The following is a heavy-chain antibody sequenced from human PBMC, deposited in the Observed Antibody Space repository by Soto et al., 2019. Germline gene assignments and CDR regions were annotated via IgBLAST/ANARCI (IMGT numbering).Heavy chain of an antibody. Sequence: SETLSLTCTVSGGSISSGDYYWSWIRQPPWKGLEWIGYIYYSGSTYYNPSLKSRVTISVDTSKNQFSLKLSSVTAADTAVYYCARASTYYYGSGSYWSGMDVWGQGTTVTVSS. CDR2: IYYSGST. CDR1: GGSISSGDYY. V-gene: IGHV4-30-4*01. CDR3: ARASTYYYGSGSYWSGMDV. D-gene: IGHD3-10*01. J-gene: IGHJ6*02.